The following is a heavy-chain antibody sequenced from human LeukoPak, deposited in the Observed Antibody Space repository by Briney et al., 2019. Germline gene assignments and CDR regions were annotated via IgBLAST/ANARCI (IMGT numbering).Heavy chain of an antibody. CDR1: GFTFSSYA. CDR3: AKVTIFGVVIIPSNTGWFDP. D-gene: IGHD3-3*01. Sequence: GRSLRLSCAASGFTFSSYAMSWVRQAPGKGLEWVSAISGSGGSTYYADSVKGRFTISRDNSKNTLYLQMNSLRAEDTAVYYCAKVTIFGVVIIPSNTGWFDPWGQGTLVTVSS. CDR2: ISGSGGST. V-gene: IGHV3-23*01. J-gene: IGHJ5*02.